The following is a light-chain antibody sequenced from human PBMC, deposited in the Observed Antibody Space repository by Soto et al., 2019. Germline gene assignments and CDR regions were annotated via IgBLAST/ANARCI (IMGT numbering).Light chain of an antibody. Sequence: QAVVTQSPSASASLGASVKLTCTLSSVHSSFAIAWHQQQPEKGPRYLMKLNSDGSHSKGDGIPDRFSGSRSGAESYLTISSLQSEDEADYYCQTWGTGIRVFGGGTKLTVL. CDR2: LNSDGSH. V-gene: IGLV4-69*01. CDR3: QTWGTGIRV. J-gene: IGLJ2*01. CDR1: SVHSSFA.